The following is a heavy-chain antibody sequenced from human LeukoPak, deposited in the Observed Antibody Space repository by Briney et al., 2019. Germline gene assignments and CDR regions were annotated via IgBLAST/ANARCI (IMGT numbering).Heavy chain of an antibody. CDR3: ARVAGGYSYGYPDY. CDR1: GGSISSSSYY. D-gene: IGHD5-18*01. CDR2: IYYSGST. V-gene: IGHV4-39*07. Sequence: SETLSLTCTVSGGSISSSSYYWGWIRQPPGKGLEWIGSIYYSGSTYYNPSLKSRVTISVDTSKNQFSLKLSSVTAADTAVYYCARVAGGYSYGYPDYWGQGTLVTVSS. J-gene: IGHJ4*02.